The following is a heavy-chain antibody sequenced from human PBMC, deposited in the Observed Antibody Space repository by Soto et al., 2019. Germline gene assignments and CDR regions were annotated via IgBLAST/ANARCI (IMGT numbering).Heavy chain of an antibody. D-gene: IGHD3-22*01. Sequence: ASVKVSCKASGYTFTSYYMHWVRQAPGQGLEWMGIINPSGGSTSYAQKFQGRVTMTRDTSTSTVYMELSSLRSEDTAVYYCARDLPPLYYYDSSGYYLGYWGQGTLVTVSS. CDR3: ARDLPPLYYYDSSGYYLGY. V-gene: IGHV1-46*01. CDR1: GYTFTSYY. J-gene: IGHJ4*02. CDR2: INPSGGST.